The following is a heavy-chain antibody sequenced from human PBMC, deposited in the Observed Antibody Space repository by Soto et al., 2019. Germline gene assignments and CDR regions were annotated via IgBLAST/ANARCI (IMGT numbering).Heavy chain of an antibody. CDR2: ISYSGSA. J-gene: IGHJ4*02. Sequence: SETLSLTCTVSGGSISSGNYYWSWIRQPPGKGLEWIGFISYSGSAYYNPSLKSRVTISVDTSKNQFSLKLNSVTAADTAVYYCARLSSNYGDYYFDYWGQGTLVTVSS. CDR3: ARLSSNYGDYYFDY. CDR1: GGSISSGNYY. V-gene: IGHV4-30-4*01. D-gene: IGHD4-17*01.